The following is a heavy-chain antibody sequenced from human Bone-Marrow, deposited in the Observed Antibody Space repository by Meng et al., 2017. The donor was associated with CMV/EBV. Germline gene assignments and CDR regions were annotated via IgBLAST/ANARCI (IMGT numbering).Heavy chain of an antibody. CDR2: INSDGSST. Sequence: GESLKISCAASGFTFSSYWMHWVRQAPGKGLVWVSRINSDGSSTSYADSVKGRFTISRDNAKNTLYLQMNSLRAEDTAVYYCAGAFSYSFDYWGQGTLVTVSS. J-gene: IGHJ4*02. D-gene: IGHD4-11*01. V-gene: IGHV3-74*01. CDR3: AGAFSYSFDY. CDR1: GFTFSSYW.